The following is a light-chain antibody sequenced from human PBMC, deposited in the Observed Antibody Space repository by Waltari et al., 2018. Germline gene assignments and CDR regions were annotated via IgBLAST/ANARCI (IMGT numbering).Light chain of an antibody. J-gene: IGLJ3*02. V-gene: IGLV2-14*03. CDR1: TYDLGYSDY. CDR3: SSHTTRSTWV. CDR2: DVP. Sequence: QSALTQPASVSGSPGQSITISCTGTTYDLGYSDYVSWYQQHLGSAPKLIIYDVPERPSGVSDRFSGSKSGNTASLIISGLQADDEADYYCSSHTTRSTWVFGGGTKLTVL.